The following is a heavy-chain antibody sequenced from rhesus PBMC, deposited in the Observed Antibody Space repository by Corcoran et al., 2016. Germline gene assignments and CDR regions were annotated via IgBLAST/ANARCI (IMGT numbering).Heavy chain of an antibody. CDR3: AKDWGY. D-gene: IGHD3-34*01. CDR1: GFTFSSFG. Sequence: EVQLVETGGGLVQPGGSLKLSCAASGFTFSSFGMSWVRQAPGKGLEWVSAISSGGDSTFYAASVKGRFTISRDNSKNTLSLQMNSLRAEDTAVYYCAKDWGYWGQGVLVTVSS. V-gene: IGHV3S5*01. J-gene: IGHJ4*01. CDR2: ISSGGDST.